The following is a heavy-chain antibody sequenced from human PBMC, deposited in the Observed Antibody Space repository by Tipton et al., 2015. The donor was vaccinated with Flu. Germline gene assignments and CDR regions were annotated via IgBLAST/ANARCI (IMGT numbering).Heavy chain of an antibody. J-gene: IGHJ4*02. CDR2: IYSSGHT. D-gene: IGHD6-19*01. CDR1: GDSISNDY. Sequence: TLSLTCTVSGDSISNDYWNWIRQPAGKGLEWIGRIYSSGHTNYNPSLKSRVTLSVDTSKNQFSLKLSSVTAADTAVYYCARDLIQEHTVAGYFDYWGQGTLVTVSS. CDR3: ARDLIQEHTVAGYFDY. V-gene: IGHV4-4*07.